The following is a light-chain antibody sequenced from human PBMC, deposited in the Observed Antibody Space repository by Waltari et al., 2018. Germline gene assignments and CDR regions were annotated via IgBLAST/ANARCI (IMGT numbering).Light chain of an antibody. CDR2: DTS. CDR3: QQRGNWPPFT. V-gene: IGKV3-11*01. CDR1: QSVGNY. J-gene: IGKJ3*01. Sequence: EIVLTQSPATLSLSPGERATLSCRASQSVGNYLAWYQQKPGQAPRLLIYDTSTGATGVPARFSGSGSGTDFTLTISGLEPEDFAVYYCQQRGNWPPFTFGPGTKVDVK.